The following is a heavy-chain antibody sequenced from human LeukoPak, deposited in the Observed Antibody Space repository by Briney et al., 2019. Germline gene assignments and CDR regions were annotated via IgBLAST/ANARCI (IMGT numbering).Heavy chain of an antibody. CDR1: GFTFSSYS. V-gene: IGHV3-48*01. Sequence: PGGSLRLSCAASGFTFSSYSMNWVRQAPGKGLEWVSYISSSSSTIYYADSVKGRFTISRDNAKNSLYLQMNSLRAEDTAVYYCARGVRETGYCSGGSCLHTCDYWGQGTLVTVSS. D-gene: IGHD2-15*01. J-gene: IGHJ4*02. CDR2: ISSSSSTI. CDR3: ARGVRETGYCSGGSCLHTCDY.